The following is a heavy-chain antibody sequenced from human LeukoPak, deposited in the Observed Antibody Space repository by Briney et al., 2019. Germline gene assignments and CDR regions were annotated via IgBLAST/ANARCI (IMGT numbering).Heavy chain of an antibody. J-gene: IGHJ4*02. CDR3: ARPPGRVGGY. CDR2: INHSGST. CDR1: GGSFSGYY. D-gene: IGHD1-26*01. V-gene: IGHV4-34*01. Sequence: SETLSLTCAVYGGSFSGYYWSWIRQPPGKGLEWIGEINHSGSTNYNPSLKSRVTISVDTSKNQFSLKLSSVTAADTAVYYCARPPGRVGGYWGQGTLVTVSS.